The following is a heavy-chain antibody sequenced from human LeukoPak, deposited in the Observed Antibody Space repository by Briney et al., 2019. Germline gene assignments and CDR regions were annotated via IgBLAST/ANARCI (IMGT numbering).Heavy chain of an antibody. CDR2: LYYSGST. J-gene: IGHJ4*02. D-gene: IGHD6-19*01. CDR3: ARASVAGIPYFDY. Sequence: SETLSLTCTVSGGSISSYYWTWIRQPPGKGLEWIGSLYYSGSTNYNPSLKSRVTISVDTSKNQFSLKLSSVTAADTAVYYCARASVAGIPYFDYWGQGTLVTVSS. CDR1: GGSISSYY. V-gene: IGHV4-59*01.